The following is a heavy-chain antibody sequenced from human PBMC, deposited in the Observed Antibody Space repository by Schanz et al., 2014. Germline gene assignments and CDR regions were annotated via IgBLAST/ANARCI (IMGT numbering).Heavy chain of an antibody. D-gene: IGHD3-10*01. V-gene: IGHV3-23*01. Sequence: EVHLLESGGGLVQPGGSLRLSCAASGFSFGTYAMSWVRQAPGRGLEWISYITYNGGTIYYADSVKGRFTISRDNSKNTLYLQMNSLRAEDTAVYYCAKGRFGELSAFDIWGQGTMVTVSS. CDR3: AKGRFGELSAFDI. CDR1: GFSFGTYA. CDR2: ITYNGGTI. J-gene: IGHJ3*02.